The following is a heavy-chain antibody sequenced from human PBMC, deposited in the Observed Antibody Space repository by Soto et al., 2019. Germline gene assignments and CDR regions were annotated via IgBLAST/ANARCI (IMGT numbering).Heavy chain of an antibody. CDR1: GNTFNIYA. V-gene: IGHV3-23*01. D-gene: IGHD4-17*01. CDR2: ISASGAIT. Sequence: EVQLLESGGGLVQPGGSLRLSCAASGNTFNIYAMTWVRQAPGKGLEWVSSISASGAITYCTDSVKGRLTVSRDNSKNTLYLQMNSLRADDTALYYCAKDPNGDYVGAFDSWGQGTLVTVSS. J-gene: IGHJ4*02. CDR3: AKDPNGDYVGAFDS.